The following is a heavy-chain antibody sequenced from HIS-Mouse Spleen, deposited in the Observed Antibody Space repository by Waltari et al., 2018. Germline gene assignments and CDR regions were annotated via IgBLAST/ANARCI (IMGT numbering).Heavy chain of an antibody. J-gene: IGHJ2*01. CDR3: AREIPYSSSWYDWYFDL. Sequence: QLQLQESGPGLVKPSETLSLTCTVSGGSISSSSYYWGWIRQPPGKGLGWIGSIYYSGGPSSNPSTKSRVTISVDPSKTQFSLKLSAVTAADTAVYYCAREIPYSSSWYDWYFDLWGRGTLVTVSS. CDR2: IYYSGGP. D-gene: IGHD6-13*01. CDR1: GGSISSSSYY. V-gene: IGHV4-39*07.